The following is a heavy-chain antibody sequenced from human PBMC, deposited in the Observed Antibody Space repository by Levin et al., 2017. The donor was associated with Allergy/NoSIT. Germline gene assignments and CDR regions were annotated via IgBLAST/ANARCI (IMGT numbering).Heavy chain of an antibody. D-gene: IGHD3-16*02. CDR3: YVWGSYHRFREGDY. J-gene: IGHJ4*02. V-gene: IGHV3-73*01. Sequence: AGGSLRLSCAASGFTFSGSAMHWVRQASGKGLEWVGRIRSKANSYATAYAASVKGRFTISRDDSKNTAYLQMNSLKTEDTAVYYCYVWGSYHRFREGDYWGQGTLVTVSS. CDR1: GFTFSGSA. CDR2: IRSKANSYAT.